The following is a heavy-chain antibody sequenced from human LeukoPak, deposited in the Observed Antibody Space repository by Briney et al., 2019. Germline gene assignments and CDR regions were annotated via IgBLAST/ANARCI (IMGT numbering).Heavy chain of an antibody. CDR3: ARGGPGHYYMDV. V-gene: IGHV3-21*01. D-gene: IGHD3-16*01. CDR2: ISSSSSYI. CDR1: GFTFSSYS. Sequence: GGSLRLSCAASGFTFSSYSMNWVRQAPGKGLEWVSSISSSSSYIYYADSVKGRFTISRDNAKNSLYLQMNSLRAEDTAVYYCARGGPGHYYMDVWGKGTTVTVSS. J-gene: IGHJ6*03.